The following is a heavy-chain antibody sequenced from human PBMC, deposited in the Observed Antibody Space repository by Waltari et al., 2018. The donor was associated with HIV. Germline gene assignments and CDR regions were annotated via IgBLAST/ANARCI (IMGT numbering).Heavy chain of an antibody. CDR1: GITFTAHA. Sequence: QVQLVQSGAEVQRPRASVKALCKARGITFTAHAIQWDREAPGEALEWLGWIDAGTGNIRYSQTFPDRITITRDTSATTAYIELTNLRLEDTAVYFCARDVVHYDVSSGYPGYFRNWGQGTLVTVSS. V-gene: IGHV1-3*01. CDR3: ARDVVHYDVSSGYPGYFRN. CDR2: IDAGTGNI. D-gene: IGHD3-3*01. J-gene: IGHJ1*01.